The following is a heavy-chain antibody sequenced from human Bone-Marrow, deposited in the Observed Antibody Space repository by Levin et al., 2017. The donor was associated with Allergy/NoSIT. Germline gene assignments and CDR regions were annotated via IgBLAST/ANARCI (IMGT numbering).Heavy chain of an antibody. D-gene: IGHD3-3*01. V-gene: IGHV7-4-1*02. Sequence: GESLKISCKASGYIFTKYVINWVRQAPGQGLEWMGWINTNTGNATYVQGFKGRFVFSLDTSVSTAYLQISSLKAEDTAVYYCATLGVRVPFDLWGQGTLVTVSS. CDR2: INTNTGNA. J-gene: IGHJ4*02. CDR1: GYIFTKYV. CDR3: ATLGVRVPFDL.